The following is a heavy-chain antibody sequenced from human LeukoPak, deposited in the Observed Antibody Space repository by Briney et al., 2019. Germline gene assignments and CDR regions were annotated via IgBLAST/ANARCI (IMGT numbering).Heavy chain of an antibody. CDR3: ARAPIPQLPWGY. CDR1: GYTFTGYY. D-gene: IGHD6-6*01. J-gene: IGHJ4*02. V-gene: IGHV1-2*02. Sequence: ASVKVSCKASGYTFTGYYMHWVRQAPGQGLEWMGWINPSSGGTNYAQKFQGRVTMTRDTSISTAYMELSRLRSDDTAVYYCARAPIPQLPWGYWGQGTLVTVSS. CDR2: INPSSGGT.